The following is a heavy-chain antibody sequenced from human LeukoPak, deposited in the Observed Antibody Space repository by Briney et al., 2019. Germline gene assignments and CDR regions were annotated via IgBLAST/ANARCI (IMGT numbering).Heavy chain of an antibody. J-gene: IGHJ4*02. D-gene: IGHD3-3*01. V-gene: IGHV4-61*02. CDR1: GGSISSGSYY. CDR3: ARSESDFWSGGGGY. CDR2: IYTSGST. Sequence: SENLSLTCTVSGGSISSGSYYWSWIRQPAGKGLEWIGRIYTSGSTNYNPSLKSRVTISVDTSKNQFSLKLSSVTAADTAVYYCARSESDFWSGGGGYWGQGTLVTVSS.